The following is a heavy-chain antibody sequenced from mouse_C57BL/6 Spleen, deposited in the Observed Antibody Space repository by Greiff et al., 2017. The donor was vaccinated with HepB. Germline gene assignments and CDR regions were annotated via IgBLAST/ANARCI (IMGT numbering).Heavy chain of an antibody. Sequence: EVQLVESGGGLVKPGGSLKLSCAASGFTFSSYAMSWVRQTPEKRLEWVATISDGGSYTYYPDNVKGRFTISRDNAKNNLYLQMSHLKSEDTAMYYCARSTMVKEAWFAYWGQGTLVTVSA. CDR1: GFTFSSYA. CDR3: ARSTMVKEAWFAY. CDR2: ISDGGSYT. D-gene: IGHD2-2*01. V-gene: IGHV5-4*01. J-gene: IGHJ3*01.